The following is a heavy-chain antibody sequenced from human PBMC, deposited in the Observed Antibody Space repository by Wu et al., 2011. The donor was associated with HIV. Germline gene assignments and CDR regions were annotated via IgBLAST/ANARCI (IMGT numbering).Heavy chain of an antibody. CDR3: ARERLSRYCSRTSCHLVDYYGLDV. J-gene: IGHJ6*02. CDR1: GYSFVNYG. V-gene: IGHV1-18*01. Sequence: QVQLVQSGAEVNEAWGSVKVSCKASGYSFVNYGTHLGAAGPGQGLEWMGWISAYNANTNYAQELQGRVTMTTDTSTSTTYMELRSLRSDDTAVYYCARERLSRYCSRTSCHLVDYYGLDVWGQGTTVTVSS. D-gene: IGHD2-2*01. CDR2: ISAYNANT.